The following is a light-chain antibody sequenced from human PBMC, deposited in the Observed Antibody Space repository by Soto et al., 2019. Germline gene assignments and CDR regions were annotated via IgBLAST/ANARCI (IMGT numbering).Light chain of an antibody. Sequence: EIVFTQSPGTLSLSPGERPTLSCRASQSVSSYLAWYQQKPGQAPRLLIYDASNRATGIPARFSGSGSGTDFTLTISSLEPEDFAVYYCQQRSNWPPWTFGQGTKVDIK. CDR1: QSVSSY. CDR3: QQRSNWPPWT. V-gene: IGKV3-11*01. CDR2: DAS. J-gene: IGKJ1*01.